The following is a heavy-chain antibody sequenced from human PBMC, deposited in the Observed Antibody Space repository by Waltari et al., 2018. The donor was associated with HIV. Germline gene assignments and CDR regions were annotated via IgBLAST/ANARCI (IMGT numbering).Heavy chain of an antibody. V-gene: IGHV1-18*04. D-gene: IGHD3-22*01. CDR3: ARGGFHDSSAYYWAY. CDR1: GYTFSTYI. Sequence: QVHLVQSAAEAQKPGAAVKVSCKASGYTFSTYIITWVRQAPGQGLEWMGWISPYNNHAKYAQRFQDRVTMTTDTSTNTAYLELRSLRSDDTAVYYWARGGFHDSSAYYWAYWGQGTLVTVSS. CDR2: ISPYNNHA. J-gene: IGHJ4*02.